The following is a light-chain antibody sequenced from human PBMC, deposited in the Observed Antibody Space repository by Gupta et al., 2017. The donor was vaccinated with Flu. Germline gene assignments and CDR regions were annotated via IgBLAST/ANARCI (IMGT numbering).Light chain of an antibody. CDR3: QQYNNWHL. CDR1: QSVSSN. J-gene: IGKJ4*01. Sequence: SPATLSVSPGERATRSCRASQSVSSNLAWYQQKPGQAPRLLIYGASTRATGIPARFSGSGSGTEFTLTISSLQSEDFALYYCQQYNNWHLFGGGTKVEIK. V-gene: IGKV3-15*01. CDR2: GAS.